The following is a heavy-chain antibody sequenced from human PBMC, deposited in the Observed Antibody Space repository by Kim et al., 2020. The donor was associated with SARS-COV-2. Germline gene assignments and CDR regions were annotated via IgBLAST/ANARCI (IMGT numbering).Heavy chain of an antibody. D-gene: IGHD3-22*01. V-gene: IGHV3-53*01. J-gene: IGHJ4*02. CDR1: GLTVTNNY. Sequence: GGSLRLSCAASGLTVTNNYMSWVRQAPGKGLEWVSVLYSGGSTYYAESVKGRFTIFRDNSKNTVYLQMNSLRVEDTAMYYCTRPVINTYDTNKGPFDHWGQGTLVTVSS. CDR3: TRPVINTYDTNKGPFDH. CDR2: LYSGGST.